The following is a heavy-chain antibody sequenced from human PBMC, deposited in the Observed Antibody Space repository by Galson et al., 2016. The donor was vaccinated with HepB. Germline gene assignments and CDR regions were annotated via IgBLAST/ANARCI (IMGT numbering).Heavy chain of an antibody. CDR3: ARGEGYTLY. Sequence: SETLSLTCTVSGVSISSYYWSWFRQPPEKGLEWIGYAFYSGIANYNPSLKSRVTISIDTSKNQFSLMLSSVTAADTAVYYCARGEGYTLYWGQETLVTVSS. J-gene: IGHJ4*02. V-gene: IGHV4-59*08. CDR2: AFYSGIA. CDR1: GVSISSYY. D-gene: IGHD5-24*01.